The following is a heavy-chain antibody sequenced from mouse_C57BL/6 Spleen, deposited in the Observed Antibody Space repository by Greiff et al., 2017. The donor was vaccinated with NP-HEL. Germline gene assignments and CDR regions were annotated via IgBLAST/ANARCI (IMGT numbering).Heavy chain of an antibody. CDR1: GYTFTDYN. Sequence: EVQLQQSGPELVKPGASVKMSCKASGYTFTDYNMHWVKQSHGKSLEWIGYINPNNGGTSYNQKFKGKATLTVNKSSSTAYMELRSLTSEDSAVYYCAREFITTVVEGAWFAYWGQGTLVTVSA. CDR2: INPNNGGT. J-gene: IGHJ3*01. D-gene: IGHD1-1*01. CDR3: AREFITTVVEGAWFAY. V-gene: IGHV1-22*01.